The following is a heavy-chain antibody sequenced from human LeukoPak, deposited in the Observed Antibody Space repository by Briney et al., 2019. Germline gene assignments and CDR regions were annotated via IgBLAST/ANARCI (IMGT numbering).Heavy chain of an antibody. CDR3: AKANWNDGTIDY. V-gene: IGHV3-30*04. J-gene: IGHJ4*02. CDR2: ISYDGSNK. D-gene: IGHD1-1*01. CDR1: GFTFSSYA. Sequence: GGSLRLSCAASGFTFSSYAMHWVRQAPGKGLEWVAVISYDGSNKYYADSVKGRFTISRDNSKNTLYLQMNSLRAEDTAVYYCAKANWNDGTIDYWGQGTLVTVSS.